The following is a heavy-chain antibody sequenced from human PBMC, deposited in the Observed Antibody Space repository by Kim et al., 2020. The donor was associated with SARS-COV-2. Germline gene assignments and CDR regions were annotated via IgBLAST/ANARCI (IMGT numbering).Heavy chain of an antibody. J-gene: IGHJ6*03. CDR3: ARGKGQAARPLRYYMDV. CDR1: GYTFTSYD. CDR2: MNPNSGNT. Sequence: ASVKVSCKASGYTFTSYDINWVRQATGQGLEWMVWMNPNSGNTGYAQKFQGRVTMTRNTSISTAYMELSSLRSEDTAVYYCARGKGQAARPLRYYMDVWGKGTAVTVAS. D-gene: IGHD6-6*01. V-gene: IGHV1-8*01.